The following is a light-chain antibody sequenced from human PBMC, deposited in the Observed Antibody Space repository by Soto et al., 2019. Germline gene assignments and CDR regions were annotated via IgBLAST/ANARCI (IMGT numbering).Light chain of an antibody. CDR3: QHYGSLVLT. J-gene: IGKJ4*01. CDR2: GAS. Sequence: EIVLTQSPGTLSLSPGERATLSCRASQSVSSTYLAWYQQKPGQAPRLLIYGASSRATGIPDRFSGSGSGTDFTLTISTLQPEDFAVYYCQHYGSLVLTFGGGNKVEIK. V-gene: IGKV3-20*01. CDR1: QSVSSTY.